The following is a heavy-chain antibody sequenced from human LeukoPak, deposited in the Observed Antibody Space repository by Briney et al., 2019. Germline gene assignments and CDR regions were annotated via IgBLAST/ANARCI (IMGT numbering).Heavy chain of an antibody. Sequence: PSETLSLTCTVSGGSISSYYWSWIRQPPGKGLEWIGYIYYSGSTNYNPSLKSRVTISVDTSKNQFSLKMSSVTAADTAVYYCARGAPYDYGDRRTLFDYWGQGTLVTVSS. D-gene: IGHD4-17*01. V-gene: IGHV4-59*08. CDR3: ARGAPYDYGDRRTLFDY. CDR1: GGSISSYY. J-gene: IGHJ4*02. CDR2: IYYSGST.